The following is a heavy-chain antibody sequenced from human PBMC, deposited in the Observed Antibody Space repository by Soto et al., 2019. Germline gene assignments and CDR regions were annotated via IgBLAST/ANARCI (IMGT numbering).Heavy chain of an antibody. CDR3: TKKGSGNWYYFDY. V-gene: IGHV1-8*01. D-gene: IGHD6-13*01. Sequence: ASVKVSCKTSGDSFTSYDITWVRQAPGQGLEWMGWVNPKSGNTGYAQKFQGRLTMTRNTSIGTAYMELSSLRSEDTAVYYCTKKGSGNWYYFDYWGQGSLVTVPS. J-gene: IGHJ4*02. CDR2: VNPKSGNT. CDR1: GDSFTSYD.